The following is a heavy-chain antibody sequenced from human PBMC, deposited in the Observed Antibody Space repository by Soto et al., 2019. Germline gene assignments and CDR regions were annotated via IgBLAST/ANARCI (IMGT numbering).Heavy chain of an antibody. J-gene: IGHJ6*02. CDR2: IYYSGST. D-gene: IGHD3-22*01. V-gene: IGHV4-30-4*01. Sequence: QVQLQESGPGLVKPSQTLSLTCTVSGGSISSGDYYWSWIRQPPGMGLEWIGYIYYSGSTYYNPSLKSRVTISLDTSENQFSLKLSSVTAADTAVYYCAREPEVVVITEGGMDVWGQGTTVTVSS. CDR1: GGSISSGDYY. CDR3: AREPEVVVITEGGMDV.